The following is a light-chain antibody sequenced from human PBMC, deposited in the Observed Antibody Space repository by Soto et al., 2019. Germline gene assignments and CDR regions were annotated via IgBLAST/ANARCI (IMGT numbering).Light chain of an antibody. CDR3: QQYNSYWT. V-gene: IGKV1-5*01. Sequence: DIQMTQSPSTLSGSVGDRVTITCRASQSISSYLNWYQEKPGKAPKLLIYDASSLESGVPSRFSGSGSGTEFTLTISSLQPDDFATYYCQQYNSYWTFGQGTKVDI. J-gene: IGKJ1*01. CDR2: DAS. CDR1: QSISSY.